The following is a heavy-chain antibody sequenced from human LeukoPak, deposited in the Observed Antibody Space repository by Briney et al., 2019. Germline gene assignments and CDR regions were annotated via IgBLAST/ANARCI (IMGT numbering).Heavy chain of an antibody. J-gene: IGHJ4*02. Sequence: GASVKVSCKASGYTFTSYGISWVRQAPGQGLEWMGWISAYNGNTNYAQKLQGRVAMTTDTSTSTAYMELRSLRSDDTAVYYCARDSTYYDYVWGSYPSYYFDYCGQGTLVTVSS. V-gene: IGHV1-18*01. CDR1: GYTFTSYG. CDR2: ISAYNGNT. CDR3: ARDSTYYDYVWGSYPSYYFDY. D-gene: IGHD3-16*02.